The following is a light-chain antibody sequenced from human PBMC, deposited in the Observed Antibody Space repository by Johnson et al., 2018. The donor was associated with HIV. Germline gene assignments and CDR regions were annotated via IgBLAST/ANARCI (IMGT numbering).Light chain of an antibody. CDR1: SSNVGNHY. CDR2: ENN. J-gene: IGLJ1*01. CDR3: GTWDNSLSAGV. V-gene: IGLV1-51*02. Sequence: QSVLTQPPSVSAAPGQNVTISCSGGSSNVGNHYVSWYQQFPGTAPKLLTYENNKRPSGIPDRFSDSKYGTSATLDITGLQAGDEADSYCGTWDNSLSAGVFGTGTKVTVL.